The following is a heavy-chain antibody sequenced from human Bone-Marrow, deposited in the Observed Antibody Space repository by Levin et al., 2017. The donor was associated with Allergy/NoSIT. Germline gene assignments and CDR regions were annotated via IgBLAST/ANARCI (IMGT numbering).Heavy chain of an antibody. Sequence: GASVKVSCKASGYTFTGYYMHWVRQAPGQGLEWMGRINPNSGGTNYAQKFQGRVTMTRDTSISTAYMELSRLRSDDTAVYYCARVRSIGYGDQGWFDPWGQGTLVTVSS. J-gene: IGHJ5*02. D-gene: IGHD4-17*01. CDR2: INPNSGGT. CDR1: GYTFTGYY. V-gene: IGHV1-2*06. CDR3: ARVRSIGYGDQGWFDP.